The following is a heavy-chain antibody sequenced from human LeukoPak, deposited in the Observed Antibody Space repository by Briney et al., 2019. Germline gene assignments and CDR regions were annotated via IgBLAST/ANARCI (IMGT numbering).Heavy chain of an antibody. CDR3: ARAREITVSGTDYFDY. CDR1: GFTFSTYW. Sequence: GGSLRLSCAASGFTFSTYWMTWVRQAPGKGLEWVANIKHDGSGPSYLDSVKGRFTISRDNARNSLSLQMSSLRAEDTAVYYCARAREITVSGTDYFDYWGQGILVTVSS. D-gene: IGHD6-19*01. CDR2: IKHDGSGP. J-gene: IGHJ4*02. V-gene: IGHV3-7*01.